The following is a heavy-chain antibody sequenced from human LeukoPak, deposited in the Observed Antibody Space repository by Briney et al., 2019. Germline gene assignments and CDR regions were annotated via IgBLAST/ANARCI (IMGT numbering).Heavy chain of an antibody. CDR3: AKARRIQLWLS. J-gene: IGHJ5*02. CDR1: GFTFSSYW. CDR2: INSDGSST. Sequence: PGGSLRLSCAASGFTFSSYWMHWVRQAPGKGLVWVSRINSDGSSTSYADSVKGRFTISRDNAKNTLYLQMISLRAEDTAVYYCAKARRIQLWLSWGQGTLVTVSS. D-gene: IGHD5-18*01. V-gene: IGHV3-74*01.